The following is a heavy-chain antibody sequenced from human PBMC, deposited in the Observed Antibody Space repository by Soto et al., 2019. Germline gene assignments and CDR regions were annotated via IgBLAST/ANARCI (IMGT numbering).Heavy chain of an antibody. CDR3: ARDQYYDFWSGYYRAYGMDV. D-gene: IGHD3-3*01. Sequence: SGGSLRLSCAASCFTFSSYNMNWVRQAPGKGLEWVSSISSSSSYIYYADSVKGRFTISRDNAKNALYLQMNSLRVEDTAVYYCARDQYYDFWSGYYRAYGMDVWGQGT. V-gene: IGHV3-21*01. J-gene: IGHJ6*02. CDR1: CFTFSSYN. CDR2: ISSSSSYI.